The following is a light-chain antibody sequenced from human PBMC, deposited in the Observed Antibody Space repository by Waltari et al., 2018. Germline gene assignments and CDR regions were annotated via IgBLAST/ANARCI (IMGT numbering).Light chain of an antibody. CDR3: SSFSTSFSYV. V-gene: IGLV2-14*03. J-gene: IGLJ1*01. CDR2: GVS. Sequence: WYQHHPDKAPQVIILGVSPRPSGVPSRFSGSRSGNTASLTISGLQVEDEADYYCSSFSTSFSYVFGTGTTVTVL.